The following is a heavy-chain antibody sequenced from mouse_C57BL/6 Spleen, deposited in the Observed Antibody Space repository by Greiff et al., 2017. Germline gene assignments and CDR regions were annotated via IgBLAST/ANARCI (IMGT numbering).Heavy chain of an antibody. CDR1: GYSITSGYY. D-gene: IGHD1-1*01. V-gene: IGHV3-6*01. CDR2: ISYDGSN. Sequence: EVQLQQSGPGLVKPSQSLSLTCSVTGYSITSGYYWTWIRQFPGNKLEWMGYISYDGSNNYNPSLKNRISITRYTSKNQFFLKLNSVTTEDTATYYWASPHYYGSSYGYFDVWGTGTTVTVSS. CDR3: ASPHYYGSSYGYFDV. J-gene: IGHJ1*03.